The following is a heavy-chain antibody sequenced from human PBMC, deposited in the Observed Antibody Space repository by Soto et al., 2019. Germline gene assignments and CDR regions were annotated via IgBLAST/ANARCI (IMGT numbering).Heavy chain of an antibody. Sequence: QVQLVQSGAVAKKPGSSVEVSCKASGGTFNGYGISWVRQAPGQGLEWMGGTVPVFDTSKYAPRFQGRVTITADKSTSTAYMELSSVRSEDTAIYFCARGVSNSGAYYTGPSAYDLWGQGTLVIVSS. J-gene: IGHJ3*01. CDR3: ARGVSNSGAYYTGPSAYDL. CDR1: GGTFNGYG. V-gene: IGHV1-69*06. D-gene: IGHD3-10*01. CDR2: TVPVFDTS.